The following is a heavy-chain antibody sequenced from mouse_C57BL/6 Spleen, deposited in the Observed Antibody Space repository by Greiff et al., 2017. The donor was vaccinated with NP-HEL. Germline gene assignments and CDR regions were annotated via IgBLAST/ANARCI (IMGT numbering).Heavy chain of an antibody. CDR3: TGARLTGAWAY. V-gene: IGHV6-6*01. CDR2: IRNKADNHAT. D-gene: IGHD4-1*01. Sequence: EVNVVESGGGLVQPGGSMKLSCAASGFTFSDAWMDWVRQSPEKGLEWVAEIRNKADNHATYYAESVKGRFTISRDDSKSSVYLQMNSLRSEDTGIYYCTGARLTGAWAYWGQGTLVTVSA. CDR1: GFTFSDAW. J-gene: IGHJ3*01.